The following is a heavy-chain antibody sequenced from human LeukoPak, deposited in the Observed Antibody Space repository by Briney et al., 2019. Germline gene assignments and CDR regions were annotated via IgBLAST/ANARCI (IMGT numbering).Heavy chain of an antibody. D-gene: IGHD5-24*01. CDR1: GYSFTFYG. V-gene: IGHV1-18*01. J-gene: IGHJ3*02. CDR2: ISAYNGDI. CDR3: ASVLEIGAFDI. Sequence: ASVKVSCKTSGYSFTFYGMSWVRQAPGQGLEWMGWISAYNGDIKYTQKFQGRVTMTRDMSTSTVYMELSSLRSEDTAVYYCASVLEIGAFDIWGQGTMVTVSS.